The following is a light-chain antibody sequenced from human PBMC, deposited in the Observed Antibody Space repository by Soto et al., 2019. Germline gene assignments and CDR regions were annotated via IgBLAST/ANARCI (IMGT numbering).Light chain of an antibody. V-gene: IGKV3D-15*01. CDR2: GAS. CDR1: QSVSLTA. CDR3: QQYNNWPLT. Sequence: EIVLTQSPGTLSLSPGERATLSCTASQSVSLTALAWYQHKPGQAPRLLIYGASFRATGIPHRFSGSGAGTDFTLTISSLQSEDFAVYYCQQYNNWPLTFGGGTKVDIK. J-gene: IGKJ4*01.